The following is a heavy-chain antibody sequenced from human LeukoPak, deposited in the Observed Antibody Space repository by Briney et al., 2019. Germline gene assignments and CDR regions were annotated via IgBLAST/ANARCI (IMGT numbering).Heavy chain of an antibody. CDR1: GFTFSSYA. J-gene: IGHJ4*02. CDR2: LSGSGDNT. V-gene: IGHV3-23*01. CDR3: AKPDSSTWYGRGFDY. D-gene: IGHD6-13*01. Sequence: QPGGSLRLSCAASGFTFSSYAMSWVRQAPGKGLEWVSALSGSGDNTYYANSVKGRFTISRDNSKNTLYLQMDSLRAEDTAVYYCAKPDSSTWYGRGFDYWGQGTLVTVSS.